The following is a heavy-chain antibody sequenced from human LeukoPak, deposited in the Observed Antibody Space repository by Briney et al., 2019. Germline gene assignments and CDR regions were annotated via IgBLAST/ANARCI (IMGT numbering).Heavy chain of an antibody. CDR2: IYYSGST. V-gene: IGHV4-59*08. CDR3: ARHGLGYYDSSGHFDY. Sequence: SETLSLTCTVSGGSISSYYWSWIRQPPGKGLEWIGYIYYSGSTNYNPSLKSRVTISVDTSKNQLSLKLSSVTAADTAVYYCARHGLGYYDSSGHFDYWGQGTLVTVSS. CDR1: GGSISSYY. D-gene: IGHD3-22*01. J-gene: IGHJ4*02.